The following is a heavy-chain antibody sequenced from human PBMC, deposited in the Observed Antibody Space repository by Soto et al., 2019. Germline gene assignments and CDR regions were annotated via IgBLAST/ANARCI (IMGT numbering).Heavy chain of an antibody. Sequence: SVKVSCKASGGTFSSYAISWVRQAPGQGLEWMGGIIPIFGTANYAQKFQGRVTITADESTSTAYMELSSLRSEDTAVYYCARVSRAAGNFDYWGQGTLVTVSS. V-gene: IGHV1-69*13. CDR3: ARVSRAAGNFDY. J-gene: IGHJ4*02. CDR1: GGTFSSYA. CDR2: IIPIFGTA. D-gene: IGHD6-13*01.